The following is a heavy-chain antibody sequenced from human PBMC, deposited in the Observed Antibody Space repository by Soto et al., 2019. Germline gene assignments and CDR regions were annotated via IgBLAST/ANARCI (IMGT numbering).Heavy chain of an antibody. CDR2: ISSSSSYI. CDR3: ARDPGVRGGGWFDP. Sequence: EVQLVESGGGLVKPGGSLRLSCAASGFTFSSYSMNWVRKAPGKGLEWVSSISSSSSYIYYADSVKGRFTISRDNAKNSLYLQMNSLRAEDTAVYYCARDPGVRGGGWFDPWGQGTLVTVSS. CDR1: GFTFSSYS. D-gene: IGHD3-10*01. J-gene: IGHJ5*02. V-gene: IGHV3-21*01.